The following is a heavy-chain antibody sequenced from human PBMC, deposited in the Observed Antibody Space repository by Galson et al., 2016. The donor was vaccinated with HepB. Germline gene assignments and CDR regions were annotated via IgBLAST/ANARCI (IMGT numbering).Heavy chain of an antibody. CDR3: ARGVYGDHGWFDY. D-gene: IGHD4-17*01. Sequence: SLRLSCAASGFSVSSNYMNWVRQAPGKGLEYVSVIYSGGTTYYADSVKGRFTISRDNSKNTLFLQMNTLRAEDTAVYYCARGVYGDHGWFDYWGQGTLVTVSS. V-gene: IGHV3-53*05. J-gene: IGHJ4*02. CDR2: IYSGGTT. CDR1: GFSVSSNY.